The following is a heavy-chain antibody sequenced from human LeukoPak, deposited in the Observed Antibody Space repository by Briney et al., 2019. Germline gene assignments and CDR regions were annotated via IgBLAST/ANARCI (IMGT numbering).Heavy chain of an antibody. D-gene: IGHD1-26*01. CDR2: ISGSGVTT. CDR3: AKARYSGTSTPFDY. J-gene: IGHJ4*02. Sequence: PGGSLRLSCVAFGFTFSSYWMHWVRQAPGRGLEWVLGISGSGVTTFYADSVKGRFTVSRDNSKNSLYLQMNSLRAEDTAVYFCAKARYSGTSTPFDYWGQGTLVTVSS. CDR1: GFTFSSYW. V-gene: IGHV3-23*01.